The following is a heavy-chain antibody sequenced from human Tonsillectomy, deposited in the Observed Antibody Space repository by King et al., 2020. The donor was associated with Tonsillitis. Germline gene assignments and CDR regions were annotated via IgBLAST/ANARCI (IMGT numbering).Heavy chain of an antibody. V-gene: IGHV3-48*03. Sequence: GGGGGQPGGALRRAGAASGFTVSSYEMNWVRQAPGKGLEWVSYISSSGSTIYYADSVKGRFTISRDNAKNSLYRQMNSLRAEDTAVYYCARDRDYDYYYYYMDVWGKGTTVTVSS. CDR3: ARDRDYDYYYYYMDV. D-gene: IGHD3-16*01. CDR2: ISSSGSTI. J-gene: IGHJ6*03. CDR1: GFTVSSYE.